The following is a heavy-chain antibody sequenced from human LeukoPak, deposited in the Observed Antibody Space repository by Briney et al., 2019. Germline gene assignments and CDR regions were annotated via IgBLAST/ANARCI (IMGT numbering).Heavy chain of an antibody. CDR3: ARDRSAAVFGVVRRNKVGTLDV. D-gene: IGHD3-3*01. V-gene: IGHV3-48*01. Sequence: PGGSLRLSCAASGFTFSSYSTNWVRQAPGKGLEWVSYISSTSSTIYYVDSVKGRFTISRDNAKNSLYLQMNSLRAEDTAVYYCARDRSAAVFGVVRRNKVGTLDVWGKGTTVIVSS. CDR1: GFTFSSYS. CDR2: ISSTSSTI. J-gene: IGHJ6*04.